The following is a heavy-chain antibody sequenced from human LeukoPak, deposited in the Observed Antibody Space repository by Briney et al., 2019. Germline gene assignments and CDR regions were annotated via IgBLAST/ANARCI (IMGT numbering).Heavy chain of an antibody. CDR3: GKTTTGYSSGRYPGWPVDY. CDR1: GVTFNSYA. D-gene: IGHD6-19*01. Sequence: GGALRLSCAASGVTFNSYAMYWVRQAPGKGLEWVSGIFGSGGSAHYADSVKGRFTISRDNSKNTVYLQMDSLRVEDTAVYYCGKTTTGYSSGRYPGWPVDYWGQGTLVTVSS. V-gene: IGHV3-23*01. J-gene: IGHJ4*02. CDR2: IFGSGGSA.